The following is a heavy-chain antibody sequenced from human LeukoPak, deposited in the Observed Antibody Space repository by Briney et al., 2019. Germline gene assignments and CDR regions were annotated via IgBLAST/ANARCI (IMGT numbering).Heavy chain of an antibody. CDR1: GYTFTSYD. Sequence: ASVKVSCKASGYTFTSYDINWVRQATGQGLEWMGWMNPNSGNTGYAQKFQGRVTITRNTSISTAYMELSSLRSEDTAVYYCARDRAVAGTVDYWGQGTLVTVSS. CDR3: ARDRAVAGTVDY. D-gene: IGHD6-19*01. V-gene: IGHV1-8*03. CDR2: MNPNSGNT. J-gene: IGHJ4*02.